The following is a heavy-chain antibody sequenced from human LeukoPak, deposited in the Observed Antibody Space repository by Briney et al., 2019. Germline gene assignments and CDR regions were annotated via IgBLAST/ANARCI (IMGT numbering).Heavy chain of an antibody. CDR2: IKQDGSEK. V-gene: IGHV3-7*03. CDR1: GFTFSSYW. D-gene: IGHD3-10*01. CDR3: AKGESHPKYYFDY. J-gene: IGHJ4*02. Sequence: GGSLRLSCAASGFTFSSYWMSWVRQAPGKGLEWVANIKQDGSEKYYVDPVKGRFTISRDNAKNSLYLQMNSLRAEDTAVYYCAKGESHPKYYFDYWGQGTLVTVSS.